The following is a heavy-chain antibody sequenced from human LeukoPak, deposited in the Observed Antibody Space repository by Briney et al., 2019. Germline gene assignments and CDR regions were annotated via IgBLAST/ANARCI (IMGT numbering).Heavy chain of an antibody. V-gene: IGHV3-23*01. CDR1: GFTFSSYG. CDR2: IRNSGSST. Sequence: GGSLRLSCAASGFTFSSYGMNWVRQAPGKGLEWVSTIRNSGSSTSYADSVKGRFTISRDNSKNTLYLQLNSLRADDTALYYCAKQSHDYGGYMDFWGQGTLVIVSS. D-gene: IGHD4-17*01. J-gene: IGHJ4*02. CDR3: AKQSHDYGGYMDF.